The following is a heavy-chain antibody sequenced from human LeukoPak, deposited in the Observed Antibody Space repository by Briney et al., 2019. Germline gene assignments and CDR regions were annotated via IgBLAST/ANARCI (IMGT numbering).Heavy chain of an antibody. CDR1: GFTFNSYD. J-gene: IGHJ4*02. V-gene: IGHV3-30*18. Sequence: GGSLRLSCAASGFTFNSYDMHWVRQAPGKGLECVAVISYDGPNKYYADSVKGRFTISRDDSKSTLYLQMNSLRPEDTAVYYCAKEKLPSGYSFLTDYWGQGTLVTVSS. CDR2: ISYDGPNK. D-gene: IGHD5-18*01. CDR3: AKEKLPSGYSFLTDY.